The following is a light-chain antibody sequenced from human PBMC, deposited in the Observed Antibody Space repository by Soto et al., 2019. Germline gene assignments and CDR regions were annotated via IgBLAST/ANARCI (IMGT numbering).Light chain of an antibody. CDR1: SSDVGGYNY. Sequence: QSALTQPRSVSGSPGQSVTISCTGTSSDVGGYNYVSWYQQHPGKAPKLMIYDVSKRPSGVPDRFSGSKSGNTASLTISGLQAEDEAAYSCCSFAGDYPVFGGGTKLTVL. CDR3: CSFAGDYPV. V-gene: IGLV2-11*01. CDR2: DVS. J-gene: IGLJ2*01.